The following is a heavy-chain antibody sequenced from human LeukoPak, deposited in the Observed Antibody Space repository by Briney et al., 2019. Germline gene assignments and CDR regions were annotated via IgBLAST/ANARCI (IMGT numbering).Heavy chain of an antibody. V-gene: IGHV3-23*01. Sequence: SGGSLRLSCAASGFTFSSYAMNWVRQAPGKGLEWVSTISGSGGSTYYADSVKGRFTISRDNSKNTVYLQMNSLRAEDTAVYYCVKYPIAVAGRDHFDYWGQGTLVTVSS. CDR2: ISGSGGST. D-gene: IGHD6-19*01. CDR1: GFTFSSYA. CDR3: VKYPIAVAGRDHFDY. J-gene: IGHJ4*02.